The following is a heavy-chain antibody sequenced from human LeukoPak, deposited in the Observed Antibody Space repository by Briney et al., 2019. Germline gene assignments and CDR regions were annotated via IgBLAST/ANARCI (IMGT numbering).Heavy chain of an antibody. V-gene: IGHV4-59*01. D-gene: IGHD6-13*01. Sequence: SETLSLTCTVSGGSISSYYWSWIRQPTGKGLEWIGYIYYSGSTNYNPSLKSRVTISVDTSKNQFSLKLSSVTAADTAVYYCARSPKSIAAQPLLFDYWGQGTLVTVSS. CDR1: GGSISSYY. CDR2: IYYSGST. J-gene: IGHJ4*02. CDR3: ARSPKSIAAQPLLFDY.